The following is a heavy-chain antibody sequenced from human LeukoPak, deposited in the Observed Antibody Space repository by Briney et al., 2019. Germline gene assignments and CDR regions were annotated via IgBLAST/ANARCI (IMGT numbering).Heavy chain of an antibody. J-gene: IGHJ1*01. D-gene: IGHD3-22*01. CDR3: ARRRDSDSPLFQH. V-gene: IGHV3-74*01. Sequence: GSLRLSCAASGFTFSSYWMHWVRQAPGKGLVWVSRINTDGSSTNYADSVKGRFTISRDNAKNTMYLQMNSLRAEDTAVYYCARRRDSDSPLFQHWGQGTLVTVSS. CDR2: INTDGSST. CDR1: GFTFSSYW.